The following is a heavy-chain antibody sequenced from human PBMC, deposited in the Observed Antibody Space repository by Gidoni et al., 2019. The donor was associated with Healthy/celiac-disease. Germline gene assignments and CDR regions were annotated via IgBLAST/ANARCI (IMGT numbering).Heavy chain of an antibody. J-gene: IGHJ6*03. CDR3: ARDFPMATIINYYYYYMDV. D-gene: IGHD5-12*01. V-gene: IGHV4-4*07. CDR1: GGSISSYY. Sequence: QVQLQESGPGLVKPSETLSLTCTVSGGSISSYYWSWIRQPAGKGLEWIGRIYTSGSTNYNPSLKSRVTMSVDTSKNQFSLKLSSVTAADTAVYYCARDFPMATIINYYYYYMDVWGKGTTVTVSS. CDR2: IYTSGST.